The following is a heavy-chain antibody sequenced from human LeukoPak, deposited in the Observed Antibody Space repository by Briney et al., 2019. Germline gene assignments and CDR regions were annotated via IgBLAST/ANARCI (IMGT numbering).Heavy chain of an antibody. V-gene: IGHV3-30-3*01. CDR3: AKVDSSVH. Sequence: GRSLRLSCAASGFTFSSYAMHWVRQAPGKGLEWVAVISYDGSNKYYADSVKGRFTISRDNSKNTLYLQMNSLRAEDTAVYYCAKVDSSVHWGQGTLVTVSS. CDR2: ISYDGSNK. J-gene: IGHJ4*02. CDR1: GFTFSSYA. D-gene: IGHD2-21*01.